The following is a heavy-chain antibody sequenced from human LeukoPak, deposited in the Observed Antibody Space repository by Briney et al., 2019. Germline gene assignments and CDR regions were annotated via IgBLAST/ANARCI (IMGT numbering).Heavy chain of an antibody. CDR2: ISAYNGNT. V-gene: IGHV1-18*01. D-gene: IGHD2-2*01. Sequence: GASVKVSCKASGYTFTSYGISWVRQAPGQGLKWMGWISAYNGNTNYAQKLQGRVTVTTDTSTSTAYMELRSLRSDDTAVYYCAPSTPYIVVVPADPTFDYWGQGTLVTVSS. CDR3: APSTPYIVVVPADPTFDY. CDR1: GYTFTSYG. J-gene: IGHJ4*02.